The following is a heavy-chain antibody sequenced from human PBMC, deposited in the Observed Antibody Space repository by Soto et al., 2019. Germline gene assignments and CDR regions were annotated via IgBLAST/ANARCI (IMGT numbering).Heavy chain of an antibody. CDR2: ISSSGSTI. V-gene: IGHV3-11*01. J-gene: IGHJ4*02. D-gene: IGHD2-15*01. CDR3: AIVPVVVVAAPKNDY. Sequence: PGGSLRLSCAASGFTFSDYYMSWICQAPGKGLEWVSYISSSGSTIYHADSVKGRFTISRDNAKNSLYLQMNSLRAEDTAVYYCAIVPVVVVAAPKNDYWGQGTLVTVSS. CDR1: GFTFSDYY.